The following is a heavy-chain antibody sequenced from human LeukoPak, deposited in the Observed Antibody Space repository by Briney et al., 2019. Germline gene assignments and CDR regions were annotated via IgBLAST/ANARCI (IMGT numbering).Heavy chain of an antibody. CDR2: IYYTGST. Sequence: PSETLSLTCTVSGGSTTGYYWNWVRQPPGKGLEWIGNIYYTGSTNYNPSLKSRVTISLDTSKNQFSLKLSSATAADTAVYYCAGHHPRNTVDFWGQGTLVTVSS. V-gene: IGHV4-59*08. CDR3: AGHHPRNTVDF. D-gene: IGHD2-8*02. CDR1: GGSTTGYY. J-gene: IGHJ4*02.